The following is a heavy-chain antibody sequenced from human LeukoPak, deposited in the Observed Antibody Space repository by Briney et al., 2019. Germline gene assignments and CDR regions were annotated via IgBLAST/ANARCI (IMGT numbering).Heavy chain of an antibody. CDR2: ISSTSEI. J-gene: IGHJ4*02. Sequence: GSLRLSCAASGFSFHNSSLNWFRHTPGKGLEWLSYISSTSEIYYADSVKGRFTISRDNAKRSLYLQMNSLRAEDTAVYYCARDDKWAFDYWGQGTLVTVSS. D-gene: IGHD1-26*01. CDR1: GFSFHNSS. CDR3: ARDDKWAFDY. V-gene: IGHV3-69-1*02.